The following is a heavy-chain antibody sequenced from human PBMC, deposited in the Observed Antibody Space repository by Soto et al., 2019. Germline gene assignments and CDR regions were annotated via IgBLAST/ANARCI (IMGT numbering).Heavy chain of an antibody. CDR2: ISGSGGST. V-gene: IGHV3-23*01. CDR1: GFTFSSYA. Sequence: EVQLLESGGGLVQPGGSLRLSCAASGFTFSSYAMSWVRQAPGKGLEWVSAISGSGGSTYYAHSVKGRFTISRDNSKNTLYLQMNSQRAEDRAVYYCAANGETPGPWYFDLWGRGTLVTVSS. D-gene: IGHD3-10*01. J-gene: IGHJ2*01. CDR3: AANGETPGPWYFDL.